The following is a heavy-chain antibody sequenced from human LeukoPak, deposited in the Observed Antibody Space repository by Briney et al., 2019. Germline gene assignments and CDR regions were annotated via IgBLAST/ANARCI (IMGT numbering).Heavy chain of an antibody. V-gene: IGHV6-1*01. CDR3: ARDYYGSGSSLGLYYFDY. CDR2: TYYRSKWYN. J-gene: IGHJ4*02. Sequence: SQTLSLTCAISGDSVSSNSAAWHWIRQSPSRGLEWLGRTYYRSKWYNDYAVSVKSRITINPDTSKNQFSLQLNSVTPEDTAVYYCARDYYGSGSSLGLYYFDYWGQGTLVTVSS. D-gene: IGHD3-10*01. CDR1: GDSVSSNSAA.